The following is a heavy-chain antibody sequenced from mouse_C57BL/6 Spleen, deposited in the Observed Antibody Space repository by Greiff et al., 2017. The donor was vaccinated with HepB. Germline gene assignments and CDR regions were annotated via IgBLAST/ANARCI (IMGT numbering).Heavy chain of an antibody. CDR3: ARRYYSNWYFDV. D-gene: IGHD2-5*01. CDR1: GYTFTSYW. Sequence: QVQLKQPGAELVKPGASVKLSCKASGYTFTSYWMHWVKQRPGQGLEWIGMIHPNSGSTNYNEKFKSKATLTVDKSSSTAYMQLSSLTSEDSAVYYCARRYYSNWYFDVWGTGTTVTVSS. J-gene: IGHJ1*03. V-gene: IGHV1-64*01. CDR2: IHPNSGST.